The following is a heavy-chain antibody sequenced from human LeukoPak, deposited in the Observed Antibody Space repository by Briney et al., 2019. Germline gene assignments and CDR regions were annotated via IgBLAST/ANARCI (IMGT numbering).Heavy chain of an antibody. J-gene: IGHJ4*02. Sequence: SGGSLRLSCAASGFTFSSDSMHWVRQPPGKGLEWVALISYQGTNKFYAYSVKGRFTISRDNSQNPLSLQMNNLITEDPAVYYCAKSGGPRTGYYGNYFDSWGQGTLVTVSS. D-gene: IGHD3/OR15-3a*01. CDR3: AKSGGPRTGYYGNYFDS. CDR2: ISYQGTNK. CDR1: GFTFSSDS. V-gene: IGHV3-30-3*02.